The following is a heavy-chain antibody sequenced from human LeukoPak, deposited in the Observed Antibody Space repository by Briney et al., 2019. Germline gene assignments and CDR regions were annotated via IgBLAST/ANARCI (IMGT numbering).Heavy chain of an antibody. V-gene: IGHV3-23*01. CDR1: GFTFSSYI. CDR3: AKPRGSGFNYFDY. D-gene: IGHD3-22*01. J-gene: IGHJ4*02. Sequence: HPGGSLRLSCAASGFTFSSYIMTWVRQAPGKGLEWVSAISGSAGSTYYADSVKGRFTISRDNSKDTLYLQMNSLRAEDTAVYYCAKPRGSGFNYFDYWGQGNLVTVSS. CDR2: ISGSAGST.